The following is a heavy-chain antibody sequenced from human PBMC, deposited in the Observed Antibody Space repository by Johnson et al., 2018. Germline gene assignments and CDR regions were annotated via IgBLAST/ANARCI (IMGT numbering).Heavy chain of an antibody. V-gene: IGHV3-15*01. CDR3: AKDREDIGVVVAATHAEYFQH. D-gene: IGHD2-15*01. CDR1: GFTFNNAW. CDR2: IKSKSDTGTT. Sequence: VQLVQSGGGLVKPGGSLRLSCAASGFTFNNAWMTWVRQATGKGLDWVGRIKSKSDTGTTDYAAPVKGRFTIPRDDSKNTLYLQMNSLKTEDTAVDYCAKDREDIGVVVAATHAEYFQHWGQGTLVTVSS. J-gene: IGHJ1*01.